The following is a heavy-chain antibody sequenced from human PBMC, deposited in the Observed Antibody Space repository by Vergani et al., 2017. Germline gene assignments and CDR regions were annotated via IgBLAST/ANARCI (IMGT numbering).Heavy chain of an antibody. CDR2: IIPIFGTA. V-gene: IGHV1-69*18. CDR1: GGTFSSYA. D-gene: IGHD3-9*01. Sequence: QVQLVQSGAEVKKPGSSVKVSCKASGGTFSSYAISWVRQAPGQGLEWMGRIIPIFGTANYAQKFQGRVTITADESTSTAYMGLSSLRSEDTAVYYCARDRVDILTGYSSCCMDGWGEGTTVTVSS. J-gene: IGHJ6*04. CDR3: ARDRVDILTGYSSCCMDG.